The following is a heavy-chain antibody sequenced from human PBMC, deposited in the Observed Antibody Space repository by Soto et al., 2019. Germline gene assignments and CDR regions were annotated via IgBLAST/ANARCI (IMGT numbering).Heavy chain of an antibody. CDR2: IIPLFGTA. V-gene: IGHV1-69*13. Sequence: ASVNVSCKSSGGTFSNCSINWVRQAPGQGLECMGGIIPLFGTANYAQKFQGRVTITADESTSTAYLDLSSLRSEDTAVYYCARPVEMATISRSYLFYWGQGTLVTVSS. J-gene: IGHJ4*02. CDR1: GGTFSNCS. CDR3: ARPVEMATISRSYLFY. D-gene: IGHD5-12*01.